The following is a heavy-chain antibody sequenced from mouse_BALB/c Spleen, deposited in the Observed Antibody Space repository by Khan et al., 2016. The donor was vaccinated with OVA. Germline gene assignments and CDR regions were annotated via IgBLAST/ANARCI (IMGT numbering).Heavy chain of an antibody. CDR3: ARRSV. CDR2: IHYSGST. V-gene: IGHV3-2*02. Sequence: VQLKESGPGLVKPSQSLTLTCTVTGYSITSDYAWNWIRQFPGSKLEWMGYIHYSGSTSYHPSLKSRISITRDTSKNQFFLQLNSVTTEDTATDYCARRSVWGAGTTVTVSS. J-gene: IGHJ1*01. CDR1: GYSITSDYA.